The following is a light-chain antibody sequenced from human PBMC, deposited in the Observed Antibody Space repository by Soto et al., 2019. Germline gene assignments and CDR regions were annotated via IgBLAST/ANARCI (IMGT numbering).Light chain of an antibody. CDR2: DAS. CDR1: QTIANNY. CDR3: QQYGTSPWT. Sequence: EVALTQSPGTPSLSPGARATLSCRASQTIANNYLTWYQQKPGQAPRVLIYDASIRATGIPDRISGSGSGTDFTLTIGRLEPEDSAVYYCQQYGTSPWTFGQGTKVEI. J-gene: IGKJ1*01. V-gene: IGKV3-20*01.